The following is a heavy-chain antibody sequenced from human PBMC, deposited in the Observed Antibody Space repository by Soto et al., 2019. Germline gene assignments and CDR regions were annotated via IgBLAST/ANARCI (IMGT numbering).Heavy chain of an antibody. CDR2: IYYSGST. V-gene: IGHV4-61*01. CDR1: GGSVSSGSYY. J-gene: IGHJ6*02. CDR3: ARELARGSNYYGMDV. Sequence: QVQLQESGPGLVKPSETLSLTCTVSGGSVSSGSYYWSWIRQPPGKGLEWIGYIYYSGSTNYNPSLKSRVTIAVDTSKNQFSLKLSSVTAADTAVYYCARELARGSNYYGMDVWGQGTTVTVSS. D-gene: IGHD3-16*01.